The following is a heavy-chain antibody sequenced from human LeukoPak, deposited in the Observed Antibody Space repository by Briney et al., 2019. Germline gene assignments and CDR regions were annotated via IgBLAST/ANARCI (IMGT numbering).Heavy chain of an antibody. CDR3: ARGNILTGYQRDAFDI. D-gene: IGHD3-9*01. CDR1: GGSISSGGYS. V-gene: IGHV4-30-2*01. J-gene: IGHJ3*02. CDR2: IYHSGST. Sequence: PSQTLSLTCAVSGGSISSGGYSWSWIRQPPGKGLEWIGYIYHSGSTYYNPSLKSRVTISVDRSKNQFSLKLSSVTAADTAVYYCARGNILTGYQRDAFDIWAKGQWSPSLQ.